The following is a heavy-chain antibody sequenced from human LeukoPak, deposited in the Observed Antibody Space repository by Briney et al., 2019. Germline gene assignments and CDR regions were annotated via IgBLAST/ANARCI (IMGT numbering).Heavy chain of an antibody. V-gene: IGHV4-4*07. J-gene: IGHJ3*02. CDR2: IHSSGST. CDR3: ARVRGFCSGGSCSNDPFDI. CDR1: GGSIGGYY. D-gene: IGHD2-15*01. Sequence: PSETLSLTCTVSGGSIGGYYWSWIRQPAGKGLEWIGRIHSSGSTNHNPPLKSRVTMSVDTSKNQFSLKLSSVTAADTAVYYCARVRGFCSGGSCSNDPFDIWGQGTMVTVSS.